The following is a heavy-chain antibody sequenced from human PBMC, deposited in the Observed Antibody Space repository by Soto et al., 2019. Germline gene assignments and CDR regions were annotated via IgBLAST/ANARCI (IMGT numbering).Heavy chain of an antibody. CDR1: GFTFSSSG. CDR3: AKALRGGMDV. CDR2: MTGSDGRT. V-gene: IGHV3-23*01. Sequence: EVQLLESGGGLVQPGGSLRLSCAASGFTFSSSGMSWVRQAPGKGLEWVSLMTGSDGRTYYADSVKGRFTISRDNSKNTLYLQMNSPRAEDTAVYYCAKALRGGMDVWGQGTTVTVSS. J-gene: IGHJ6*02.